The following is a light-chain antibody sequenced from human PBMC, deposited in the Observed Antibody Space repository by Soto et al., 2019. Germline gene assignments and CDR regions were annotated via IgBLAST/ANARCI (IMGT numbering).Light chain of an antibody. V-gene: IGLV1-40*01. CDR2: DDN. CDR1: TSNIGAGYD. J-gene: IGLJ1*01. Sequence: QSVLPQPPSVSGAPGQRVTISCTGSTSNIGAGYDLHWYQQLPGTAPKLLIYDDNNRPSGVPDRFSGSKSGTSASLAITGLQAEDEADYYCQSYDSSLSGYVFGTGTKVTVL. CDR3: QSYDSSLSGYV.